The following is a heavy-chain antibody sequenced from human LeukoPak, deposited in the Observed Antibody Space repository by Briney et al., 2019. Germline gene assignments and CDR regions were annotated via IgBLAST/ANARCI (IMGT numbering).Heavy chain of an antibody. J-gene: IGHJ3*02. CDR3: ARVFDI. Sequence: GGSLRLSCAASGFTVSSNYMSWVRQAPGKGLEWVSHISSSSSTIYYADSVKGRFTISRDNAKNSLYLQMNSLRAEDTAVYYCARVFDIWGQGTVVTVSS. CDR2: ISSSSSTI. V-gene: IGHV3-48*01. CDR1: GFTVSSNY.